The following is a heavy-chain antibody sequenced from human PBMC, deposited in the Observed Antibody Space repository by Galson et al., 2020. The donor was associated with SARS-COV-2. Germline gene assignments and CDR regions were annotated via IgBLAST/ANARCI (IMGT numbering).Heavy chain of an antibody. Sequence: SETLSLTCTVSGGSISSSSYYWGWIRQPPGKGLEWIGSIYYSGSTYYNPSLKSRVTISVDTSKNQFSLKLSSVTAADTAVYYCARHFIHICQWLATFDYWGQGTLVTVSS. D-gene: IGHD6-19*01. V-gene: IGHV4-39*01. CDR2: IYYSGST. CDR3: ARHFIHICQWLATFDY. J-gene: IGHJ4*02. CDR1: GGSISSSSYY.